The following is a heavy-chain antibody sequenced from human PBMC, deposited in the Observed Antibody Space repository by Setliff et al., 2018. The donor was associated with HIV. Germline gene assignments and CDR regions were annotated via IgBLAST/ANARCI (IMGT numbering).Heavy chain of an antibody. CDR2: INPNSGGT. CDR3: AVMGYCGGNSCYRTEGFDY. Sequence: ASVKVSCKASGYSFTGYYIHWVRQAPGQGLEWMGWINPNSGGTRYTQKFQGRVTMTRDTTITTVYMELTRLRSDDTAMFYCAVMGYCGGNSCYRTEGFDYWGQGTLVTVSS. D-gene: IGHD2-2*01. CDR1: GYSFTGYY. J-gene: IGHJ4*02. V-gene: IGHV1-2*02.